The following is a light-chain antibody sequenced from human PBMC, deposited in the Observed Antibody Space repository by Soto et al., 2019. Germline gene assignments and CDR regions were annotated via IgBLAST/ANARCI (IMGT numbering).Light chain of an antibody. J-gene: IGLJ2*01. CDR1: SSDVGGYNY. CDR2: EVS. CDR3: SSYATTSTLVL. V-gene: IGLV2-14*01. Sequence: QSVLTQPASVSGSPGQSITISCTGTSSDVGGYNYVSWYQQHPGKAPKLLIYEVSHRPSGVSDRFSGSKSGNTASLTLSGLLADDEADYYCSSYATTSTLVLFGGGTKLTVL.